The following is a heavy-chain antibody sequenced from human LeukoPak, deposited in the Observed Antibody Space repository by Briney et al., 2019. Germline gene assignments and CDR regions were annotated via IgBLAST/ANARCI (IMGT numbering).Heavy chain of an antibody. CDR2: IYYSGST. CDR3: ARAYCSSTSYYESDY. D-gene: IGHD2-2*01. V-gene: IGHV4-59*01. Sequence: PSETLSLTCTVSGGSISSYYWSWIRQPPGKGLEWIGYIYYSGSTNYNPSLKSRVTISVDTSKNQFSLKLSSVTAADTAVYYCARAYCSSTSYYESDYWGQGTLVTVSS. CDR1: GGSISSYY. J-gene: IGHJ4*02.